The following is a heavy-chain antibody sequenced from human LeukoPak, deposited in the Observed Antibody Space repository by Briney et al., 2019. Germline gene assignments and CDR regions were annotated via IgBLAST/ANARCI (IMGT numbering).Heavy chain of an antibody. J-gene: IGHJ4*02. CDR1: GFTFSSYA. V-gene: IGHV3-64*01. Sequence: PGGSLRLSCAASGFTFSSYAMHWVRQAPGKGLEYDSGISSDGGSPFHVNSVKGRFTISRDNSKDTLYLQMGSLRAEDMAVYYCAREYCSGGRCQYYFDYWGQGTLVTVSS. CDR2: ISSDGGSP. D-gene: IGHD2-15*01. CDR3: AREYCSGGRCQYYFDY.